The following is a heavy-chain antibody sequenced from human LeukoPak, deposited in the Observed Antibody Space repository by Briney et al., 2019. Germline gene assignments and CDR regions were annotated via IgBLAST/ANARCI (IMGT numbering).Heavy chain of an antibody. CDR2: VNSNGGT. V-gene: IGHV4-59*01. CDR3: ARDAGGTWLDP. J-gene: IGHJ5*02. Sequence: SETLSLTCTVAGGSISTFSWNWIRQPPGQGLEWIGYVNSNGGTYNNSSLKSRVTVSLDMSKNQLSLKLSSATAADTAVYYCARDAGGTWLDPWGQGILVTVSS. CDR1: GGSISTFS.